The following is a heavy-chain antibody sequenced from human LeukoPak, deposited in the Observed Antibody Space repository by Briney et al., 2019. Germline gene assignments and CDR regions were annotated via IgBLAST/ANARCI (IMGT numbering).Heavy chain of an antibody. CDR3: ARDDEYCSSTSCYSWFDP. D-gene: IGHD2-2*01. CDR1: GGSISSYY. Sequence: SETLSLTCTVSGGSISSYYWSWIRQPPGKGLEWIGYIYYSGSTNYNPSLKSRVTISVDTSKNQFSLKLSSVTAADTAVYYCARDDEYCSSTSCYSWFDPWGQGTLVTVSS. J-gene: IGHJ5*02. V-gene: IGHV4-59*12. CDR2: IYYSGST.